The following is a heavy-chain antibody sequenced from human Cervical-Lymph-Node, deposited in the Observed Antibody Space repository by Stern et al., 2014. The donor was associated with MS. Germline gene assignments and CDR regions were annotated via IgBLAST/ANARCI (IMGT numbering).Heavy chain of an antibody. CDR3: ARLFGAARHDY. V-gene: IGHV7-4-1*02. D-gene: IGHD6-6*01. CDR1: GYTFTSYA. J-gene: IGHJ4*02. CDR2: INSNTGNT. Sequence: VQLVESGSELKKPGASVKVSCKASGYTFTSYAMHWVRQAPGQGLEWMGWINSNTGNTTYAQGFTGRFVFSLDTSGSTVYLQISSLKAEDTAGYYCARLFGAARHDYWGQGTLVTVSS.